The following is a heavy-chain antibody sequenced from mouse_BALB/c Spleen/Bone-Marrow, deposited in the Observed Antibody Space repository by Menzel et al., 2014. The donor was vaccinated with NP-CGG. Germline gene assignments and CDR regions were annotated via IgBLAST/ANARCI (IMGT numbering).Heavy chain of an antibody. J-gene: IGHJ4*01. CDR2: IDPSDSET. CDR1: GYTFTSYW. CDR3: ARALGGGYYYAMDY. Sequence: QVQLQQPGAELVKPGAPVKLSCKASGYTFTSYWMNWVKQRPGRGLEWIGRIDPSDSETHYNQKFKDKATLTVDKSSSTAYIQLSSLTSEDSAVYYCARALGGGYYYAMDYWGQGTPVTVSS. V-gene: IGHV1-69*02. D-gene: IGHD2-2*01.